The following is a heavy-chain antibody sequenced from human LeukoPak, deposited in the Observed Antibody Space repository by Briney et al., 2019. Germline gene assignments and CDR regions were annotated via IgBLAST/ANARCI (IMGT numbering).Heavy chain of an antibody. CDR1: GFTLDDYA. Sequence: GRSLRLSCAASGFTLDDYAMHWVRQGPGKGLEWVAGITSKSGFIAYADSVKGRFTISRDNAKNSLYLQMNSLRPDDTALYCCAKDLYTYSLQYFHHWGQGTLVTVSS. CDR3: AKDLYTYSLQYFHH. V-gene: IGHV3-9*01. J-gene: IGHJ1*01. D-gene: IGHD3-16*01. CDR2: ITSKSGFI.